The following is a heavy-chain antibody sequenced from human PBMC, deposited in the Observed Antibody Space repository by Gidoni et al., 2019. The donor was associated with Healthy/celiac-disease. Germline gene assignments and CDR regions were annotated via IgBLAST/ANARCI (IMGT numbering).Heavy chain of an antibody. CDR3: ARHAHVLNITMVRGRRYNWFDP. CDR1: GGSISSSSYY. CDR2: IYYSGST. J-gene: IGHJ5*02. V-gene: IGHV4-39*01. D-gene: IGHD3-10*01. Sequence: QLQLQESGPGLVKPSETLSITCTVSGGSISSSSYYWGWIRQPPGKGLDWIGSIYYSGSTYYNPSLKSRVTISVDTSKNQFSLKLSSVTAADTAVYYCARHAHVLNITMVRGRRYNWFDPWGQGTLVTVSS.